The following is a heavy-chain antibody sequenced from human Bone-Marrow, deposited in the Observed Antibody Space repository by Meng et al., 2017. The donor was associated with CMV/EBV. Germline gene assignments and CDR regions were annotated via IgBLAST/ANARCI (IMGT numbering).Heavy chain of an antibody. CDR2: INSDGSNT. V-gene: IGHV3-74*01. Sequence: GGSLRLSCAASGFSFSSYWMHWVRQAPGKGLVWVSRINSDGSNTIYADSVKGRFTISRDNAKNTLYLQMNSLRAEDTAVYYCARGRYCGDDCYTFDYWGQGTLVTVSS. J-gene: IGHJ4*02. D-gene: IGHD2-21*01. CDR3: ARGRYCGDDCYTFDY. CDR1: GFSFSSYW.